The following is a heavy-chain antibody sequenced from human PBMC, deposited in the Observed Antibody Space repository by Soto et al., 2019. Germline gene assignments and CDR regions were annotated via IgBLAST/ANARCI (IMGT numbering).Heavy chain of an antibody. CDR2: IDPSDSYT. V-gene: IGHV5-10-1*01. Sequence: PGESLKISCKGSGYSFTSYWISWVRQMPGKGLEWMGRIDPSDSYTNYSPSFQGHVTISADKSISTAYLQWSSLKASDTAMYYCARREFGKVGSSKYYYYYGMDVWGQGTRVTVSS. CDR3: ARREFGKVGSSKYYYYYGMDV. J-gene: IGHJ6*02. D-gene: IGHD6-6*01. CDR1: GYSFTSYW.